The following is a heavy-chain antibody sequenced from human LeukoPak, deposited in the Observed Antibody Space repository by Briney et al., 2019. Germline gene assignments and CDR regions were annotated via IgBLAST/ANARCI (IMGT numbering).Heavy chain of an antibody. CDR3: GGRYFDLLRTFDY. J-gene: IGHJ4*02. Sequence: GGSLRLSCAASGFTFSSYSMNWVRQAPGKGLEWVSSISSSSSYIYYADSVKGRFTISRDNAKNSLYLQMNSLRAEDTAVYYCGGRYFDLLRTFDYWGQGTLVTVSS. D-gene: IGHD3-9*01. V-gene: IGHV3-21*01. CDR1: GFTFSSYS. CDR2: ISSSSSYI.